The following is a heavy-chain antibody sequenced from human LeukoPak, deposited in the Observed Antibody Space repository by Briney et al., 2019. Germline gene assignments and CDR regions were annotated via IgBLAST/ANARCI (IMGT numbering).Heavy chain of an antibody. J-gene: IGHJ4*02. CDR3: ATTSGRDGYNQPYYFDY. CDR1: GYIFANNW. V-gene: IGHV5-51*01. Sequence: GESLKISCKGSGYIFANNWIGWVRQMPGKGLEWMGIIYPGDSDTRYSPSFQGQVTISADKSISTAYLQWSSLKASDTAMYYCATTSGRDGYNQPYYFDYWGQGTLVTVSS. D-gene: IGHD5-24*01. CDR2: IYPGDSDT.